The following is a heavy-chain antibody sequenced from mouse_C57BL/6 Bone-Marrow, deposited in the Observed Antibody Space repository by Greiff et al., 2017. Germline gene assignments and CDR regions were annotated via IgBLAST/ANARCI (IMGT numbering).Heavy chain of an antibody. CDR2: ISSGGDYI. CDR1: GFTFSSYA. CDR3: TRDGYYGNYLFYAMDY. D-gene: IGHD2-1*01. V-gene: IGHV5-9-1*02. Sequence: EVMLVESGEGLVKPGGSLKLSCAASGFTFSSYAMSWVRQTPEKRLEWVAYISSGGDYIYYADTVKGRFTISRDNARNTLYLQMSSLKSEDTAMYYCTRDGYYGNYLFYAMDYWGQGTSVTVSS. J-gene: IGHJ4*01.